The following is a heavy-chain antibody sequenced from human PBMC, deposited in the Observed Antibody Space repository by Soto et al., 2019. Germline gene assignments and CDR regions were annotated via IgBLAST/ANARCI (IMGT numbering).Heavy chain of an antibody. CDR3: ERRIIMIRGVGMDV. V-gene: IGHV1-2*02. CDR2: IHPNSGGT. CDR1: GYIFTGYY. J-gene: IGHJ6*02. Sequence: QVQLVQSGAEVKKPGASVKVSCKASGYIFTGYYLHWVRQAPGQGLEWMGWIHPNSGGTNYALKFQGRVTMTRDTSISTAYMEVSRLRADDTAIYYCERRIIMIRGVGMDVWGQGTTVTVSS. D-gene: IGHD3-10*01.